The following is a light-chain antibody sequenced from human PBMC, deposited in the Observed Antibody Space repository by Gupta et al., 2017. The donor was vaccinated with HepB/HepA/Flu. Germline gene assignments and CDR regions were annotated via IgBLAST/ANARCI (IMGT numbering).Light chain of an antibody. Sequence: AIQMTQSPSSLSASVGDRVTVTCRASQELTNELGWYQQKPGKPPKLLIYAVSFLQSGVPSRFAGSGSGTTFTLTINGLEPADFATYYCLQDDNYPRTFGQGTKLDIK. V-gene: IGKV1-6*01. CDR1: QELTNE. J-gene: IGKJ2*01. CDR2: AVS. CDR3: LQDDNYPRT.